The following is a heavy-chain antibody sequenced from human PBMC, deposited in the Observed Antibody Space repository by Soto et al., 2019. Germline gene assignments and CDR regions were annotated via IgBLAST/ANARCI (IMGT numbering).Heavy chain of an antibody. J-gene: IGHJ4*02. CDR1: GYTFSDYG. CDR3: ARGRRTCTEKTCYTDVDF. CDR2: ILCLNDRK. V-gene: IGHV1-3*01. Sequence: QVHLVQSGAEVKTPGASVTISCKASGYTFSDYGIHWIRQAPGQRPEWLGWILCLNDRKEYSQKFQGRISLTRDTSARTAYMGLSRLRSEDTAVYYCARGRRTCTEKTCYTDVDFWGQGSLVSVSS. D-gene: IGHD2-2*02.